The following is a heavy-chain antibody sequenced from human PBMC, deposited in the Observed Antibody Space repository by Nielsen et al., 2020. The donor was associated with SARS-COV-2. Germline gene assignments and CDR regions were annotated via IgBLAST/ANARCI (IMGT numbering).Heavy chain of an antibody. Sequence: SVKVSCKASGYTFTGYDINWVRQAPGHGLEWVGGVIIVFDTANYAQKFQDRATITADESTNTVYMELSSLRSEDTAVYYCAREGLDYYYMDVWGKGTTVTVSS. V-gene: IGHV1-69*13. CDR2: VIIVFDTA. CDR1: GYTFTGYD. D-gene: IGHD6-6*01. J-gene: IGHJ6*03. CDR3: AREGLDYYYMDV.